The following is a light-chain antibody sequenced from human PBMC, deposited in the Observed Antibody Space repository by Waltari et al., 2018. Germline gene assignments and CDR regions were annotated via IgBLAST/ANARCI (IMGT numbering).Light chain of an antibody. J-gene: IGKJ4*01. CDR2: GAS. Sequence: EIVLTQSPGTLSLSPGDRATLSCRAGQSIANKYVTWYKQRPGQPPSLLIFGASTRASGVPDRFSGSGLGTDFTLTISRLEPEDFAVYYCQQYGSSVTFGGGTKLEIK. V-gene: IGKV3-20*01. CDR3: QQYGSSVT. CDR1: QSIANKY.